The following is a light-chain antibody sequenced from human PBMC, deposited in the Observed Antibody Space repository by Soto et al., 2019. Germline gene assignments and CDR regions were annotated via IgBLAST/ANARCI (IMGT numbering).Light chain of an antibody. CDR2: GAS. Sequence: EIVLTQSPGTLSLSPGERATLSCRASQSLSTTDLAWFQHKPGQAPRLLIYGASTRATGIPDRFSGSGSGTDFTLTISRLESEDFAVYFCHQYGRTPWTFGPGTRLEIK. V-gene: IGKV3-20*01. CDR3: HQYGRTPWT. J-gene: IGKJ1*01. CDR1: QSLSTTD.